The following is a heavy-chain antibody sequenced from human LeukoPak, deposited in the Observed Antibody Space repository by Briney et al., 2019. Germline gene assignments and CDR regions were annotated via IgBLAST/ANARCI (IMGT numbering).Heavy chain of an antibody. CDR2: IIPIFGTA. J-gene: IGHJ3*02. CDR3: ARFRGAAHAFDI. Sequence: SVKVSCKASGGTFSSYAISWVRQAPGQGLEWMGGIIPIFGTANYAQKFQGRVTMTTDTSTSTAYMELRSLRSDDTAVYYCARFRGAAHAFDIWGQGTMVTVSS. V-gene: IGHV1-69*05. D-gene: IGHD3-10*01. CDR1: GGTFSSYA.